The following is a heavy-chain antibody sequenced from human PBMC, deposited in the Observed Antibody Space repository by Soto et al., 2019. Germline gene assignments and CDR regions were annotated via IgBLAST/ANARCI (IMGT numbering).Heavy chain of an antibody. V-gene: IGHV3-11*01. CDR1: GFTFSDYY. J-gene: IGHJ4*02. CDR3: VREDRVPFTTGWSVAY. CDR2: ISSSDSII. D-gene: IGHD1-1*01. Sequence: QVQLVESGGGLVKPGGSLRLSCAASGFTFSDYYMSWIRQAPGKGLEWVSYISSSDSIIYYADSVKGRFTGSRDVSKNTLLLQMNNLRAEDSGMYYCVREDRVPFTTGWSVAYWGRGTLVTVSS.